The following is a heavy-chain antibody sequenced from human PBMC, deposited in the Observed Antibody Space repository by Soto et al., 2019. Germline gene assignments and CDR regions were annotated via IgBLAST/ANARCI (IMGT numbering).Heavy chain of an antibody. CDR2: IYHSGST. J-gene: IGHJ5*02. Sequence: SETLSLTCAVSGGSISSSNWWSWVRQPPGKGLEWIGEIYHSGSTNYNPSLKSRVTISVDKSKNQFSLKLSSVTAADTAVYYCARDGAENQNWFDPWGQGTLVTVSS. CDR3: ARDGAENQNWFDP. V-gene: IGHV4-4*02. CDR1: GGSISSSNW.